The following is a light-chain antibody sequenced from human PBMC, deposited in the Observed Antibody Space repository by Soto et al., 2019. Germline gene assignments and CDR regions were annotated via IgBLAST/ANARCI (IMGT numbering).Light chain of an antibody. V-gene: IGKV3-20*01. Sequence: EVVLTQSPGTLSLSPGERATLSCRASQSVTGSYLAWYQQKPGQPPRLLIYAASSRATGIPDRLSGSGSGKDFTLTISRLEPEDLAVYYCQQYGNAPWTFGQGTKVEIK. J-gene: IGKJ1*01. CDR2: AAS. CDR1: QSVTGSY. CDR3: QQYGNAPWT.